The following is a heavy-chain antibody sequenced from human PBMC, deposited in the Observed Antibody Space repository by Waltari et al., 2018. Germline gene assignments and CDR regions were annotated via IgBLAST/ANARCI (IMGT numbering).Heavy chain of an antibody. J-gene: IGHJ5*02. V-gene: IGHV4-39*01. CDR2: FYYGGKT. D-gene: IGHD3-16*01. CDR3: ARPCCVGGGALLSLDL. CDR1: GGSISSTSYY. Sequence: QLQLQESGPGLVKPSETLSLTCTVSGGSISSTSYYWGWIRQPPGKGLEWIGGFYYGGKTYYNPSLQSRITISGDTSKNQFSLKLNSVTAADTAVYYCARPCCVGGGALLSLDLWGQGTLVTVSS.